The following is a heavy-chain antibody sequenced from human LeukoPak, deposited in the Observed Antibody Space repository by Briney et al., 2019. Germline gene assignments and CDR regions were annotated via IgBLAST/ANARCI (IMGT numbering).Heavy chain of an antibody. V-gene: IGHV2-70*01. CDR3: TRYTYYYDSSAYAFDI. J-gene: IGHJ3*02. Sequence: SGPALVKPTQTLTPTCTFSGFSLSTTGMCVSWIRQPPGKALEWLALIDWDDDKYYSTSLKTRLTISKDTSKNQVVLTMTNMDPVDTATYYCTRYTYYYDSSAYAFDIWGQGTMVTVSS. D-gene: IGHD3-22*01. CDR1: GFSLSTTGMC. CDR2: IDWDDDK.